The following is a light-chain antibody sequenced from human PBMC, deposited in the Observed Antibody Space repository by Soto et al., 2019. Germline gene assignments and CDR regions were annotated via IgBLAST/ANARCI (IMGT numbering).Light chain of an antibody. CDR3: SSYAGSNNLV. CDR1: SSDFAVYNY. V-gene: IGLV2-8*01. J-gene: IGLJ2*01. Sequence: QSALTQPASVSGSPGQSITISCTGTSSDFAVYNYVSWYQHHPGKAPKFMIYEVSKRPLGVPDRFSGSKSGNTASLTVSGLQAEDEADYYCSSYAGSNNLVFGGGTKLTVL. CDR2: EVS.